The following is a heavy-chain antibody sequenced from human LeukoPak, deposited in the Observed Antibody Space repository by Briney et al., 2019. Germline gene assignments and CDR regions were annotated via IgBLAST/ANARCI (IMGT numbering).Heavy chain of an antibody. CDR3: AKAATTVTPWWFDP. D-gene: IGHD4-11*01. CDR2: ISVSGGST. J-gene: IGHJ5*02. V-gene: IGHV3-23*01. Sequence: PGGSLRLSCAASGFTFSSYAMSWVRHAPGQGLGWVSAISVSGGSTSYADSVKGRFTISSDNSKNTLYLQMNSLRAADTAVYYCAKAATTVTPWWFDPWGQGTLVTVSS. CDR1: GFTFSSYA.